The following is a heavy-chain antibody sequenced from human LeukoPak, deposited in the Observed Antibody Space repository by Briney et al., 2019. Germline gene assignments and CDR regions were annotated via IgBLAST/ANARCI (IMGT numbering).Heavy chain of an antibody. CDR1: GFTFSSYG. Sequence: PGGSLRLSCAASGFTFSSYGMHWVRQAPGKGLEWVAFIRYDGSNKYYADSVKGRFTISRDNSKNTPYLQMNSLRAEDTAVYYCAKSPDDYGDLYFDYWGQGTLVTVSS. J-gene: IGHJ4*02. D-gene: IGHD4-17*01. CDR2: IRYDGSNK. CDR3: AKSPDDYGDLYFDY. V-gene: IGHV3-30*02.